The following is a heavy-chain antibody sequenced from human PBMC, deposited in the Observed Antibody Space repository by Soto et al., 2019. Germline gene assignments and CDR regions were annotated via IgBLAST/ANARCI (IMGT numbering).Heavy chain of an antibody. J-gene: IGHJ5*02. D-gene: IGHD2-2*01. Sequence: QVQLQESGPGLVKPSQTLSLTCTVSGGSISSGDYYWSWIRQPPGKGLECIGYIYYSGSTYYKPSLMSGFTLAVDMSKNQFSVKMSFVTAADSAVYCCARGNRHCIGTACYAGCFDPGGQEPLVPVS. V-gene: IGHV4-30-4*01. CDR1: GGSISSGDYY. CDR3: ARGNRHCIGTACYAGCFDP. CDR2: IYYSGST.